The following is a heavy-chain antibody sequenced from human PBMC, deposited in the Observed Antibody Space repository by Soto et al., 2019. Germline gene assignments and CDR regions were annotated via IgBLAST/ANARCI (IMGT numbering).Heavy chain of an antibody. J-gene: IGHJ4*02. D-gene: IGHD3-22*01. CDR3: ERDRRHSSGLRDN. V-gene: IGHV1-46*04. CDR1: GYTFTSNY. CDR2: INPIGGVT. Sequence: QVQLVQSGAEVKMPGASVKLSCKASGYTFTSNYIHWVRQAPGRGLEWMGIINPIGGVTRHNYAQKLQGRVTMTVDKSTTTVYMELSRLRSEDTAVYYCERDRRHSSGLRDNWVPGALVTVSS.